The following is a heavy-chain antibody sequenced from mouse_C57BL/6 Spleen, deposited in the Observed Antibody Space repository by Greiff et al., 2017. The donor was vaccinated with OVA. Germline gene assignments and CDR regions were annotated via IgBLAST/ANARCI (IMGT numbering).Heavy chain of an antibody. J-gene: IGHJ4*01. D-gene: IGHD2-10*02. Sequence: VQLQQPGAELVRPGTSVKLSCKASGYTFTSYWMHWVKQRPGQGLEWIGVIDPSDSYTNYNQKFKGKATLTVDTSSSTAYMQLSSLTSEDSAVYYCAREVEYGTRYAMDYWGQGTSVTVSS. CDR2: IDPSDSYT. CDR1: GYTFTSYW. CDR3: AREVEYGTRYAMDY. V-gene: IGHV1-59*01.